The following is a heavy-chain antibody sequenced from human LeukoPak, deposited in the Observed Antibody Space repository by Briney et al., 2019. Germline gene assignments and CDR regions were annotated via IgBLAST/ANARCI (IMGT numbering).Heavy chain of an antibody. V-gene: IGHV3-48*01. Sequence: QAGGSLRLSCAASGFTFSSYSMNWVRQAPGKGLEWVSYISSSSSTIYYADSMKGRFTISRDNAKNTLYLQMNSLKTEDTAVYYCTTDRRGGNYWAVDYWGQGNLVTVSS. CDR1: GFTFSSYS. CDR2: ISSSSSTI. J-gene: IGHJ4*02. D-gene: IGHD4-23*01. CDR3: TTDRRGGNYWAVDY.